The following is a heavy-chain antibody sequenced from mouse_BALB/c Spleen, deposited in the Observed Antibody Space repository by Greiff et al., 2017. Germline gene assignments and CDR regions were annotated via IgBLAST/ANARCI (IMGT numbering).Heavy chain of an antibody. Sequence: EVMLVESGGGLVKPGGSLKLSCAASGFTFSSYAMSWVRQTPEKRLEWVASISSGGSTYYPDSVKGRFTISRDNARNILYLQMSSLRSEDTAMYYCAREGLLRYLYAMDYWGQGTSVTVSS. V-gene: IGHV5-6-5*01. D-gene: IGHD1-1*01. CDR3: AREGLLRYLYAMDY. J-gene: IGHJ4*01. CDR1: GFTFSSYA. CDR2: ISSGGST.